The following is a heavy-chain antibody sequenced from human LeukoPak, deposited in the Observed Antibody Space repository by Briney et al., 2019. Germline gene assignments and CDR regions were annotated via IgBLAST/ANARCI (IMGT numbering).Heavy chain of an antibody. Sequence: PSETLSLTCAVYGGSFSGYYWSWIRQPPGKGLEWIGEINHSGSTNYNPSLKSRVTISVDTSKNQFSLKLSSVTAADTAVYYHARGLLRRFGELLVYFDYWGQGTLVTVSS. CDR2: INHSGST. CDR1: GGSFSGYY. J-gene: IGHJ4*02. D-gene: IGHD3-10*01. V-gene: IGHV4-34*01. CDR3: ARGLLRRFGELLVYFDY.